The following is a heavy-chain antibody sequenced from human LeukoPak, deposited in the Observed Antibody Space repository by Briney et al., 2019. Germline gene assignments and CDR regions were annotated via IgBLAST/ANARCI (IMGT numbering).Heavy chain of an antibody. CDR3: GKGYSSSSLSLFDY. CDR1: GFTFDDYA. CDR2: ISWNSGSI. V-gene: IGHV3-9*01. J-gene: IGHJ4*02. Sequence: GGSLRLSCAASGFTFDDYAMHWVRQAPGKGLEWVSGISWNSGSIGYADSVKGRFTISRDNAKNSLYLQMNSLRAEDTALYYCGKGYSSSSLSLFDYWGQGTLVTVSS. D-gene: IGHD6-6*01.